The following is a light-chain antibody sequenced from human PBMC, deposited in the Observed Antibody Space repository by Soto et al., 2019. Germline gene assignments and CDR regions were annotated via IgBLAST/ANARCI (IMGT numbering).Light chain of an antibody. Sequence: ERVMTQSPATLSVSPGERATLYCRASQSVSSNLAWYQQKPGQAPRLLIYGASTRATGIPARFSGSGSGTEFTLTISSLQSEDFAVYYCQQYNNWPPWTFGQGTKV. V-gene: IGKV3-15*01. CDR1: QSVSSN. J-gene: IGKJ1*01. CDR2: GAS. CDR3: QQYNNWPPWT.